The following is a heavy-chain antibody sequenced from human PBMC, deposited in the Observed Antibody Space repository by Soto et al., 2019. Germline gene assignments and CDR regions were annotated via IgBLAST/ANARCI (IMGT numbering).Heavy chain of an antibody. J-gene: IGHJ4*02. V-gene: IGHV3-30*18. CDR2: ISYDGSNK. CDR1: GFTFSSYG. Sequence: PGGSLRLSCAASGFTFSSYGMHWVRRAPGKGLEWVAVISYDGSNKYYADSVKGRFTISRDNSKNTLYLQMNSLRAEDTAVYYCAKEADRRQRVYFDYWGQGTLVTVSS. CDR3: AKEADRRQRVYFDY.